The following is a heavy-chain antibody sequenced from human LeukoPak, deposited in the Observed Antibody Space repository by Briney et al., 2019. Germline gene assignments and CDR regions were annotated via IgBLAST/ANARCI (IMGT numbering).Heavy chain of an antibody. Sequence: QVQLQESGPGLVKPSETLSLTCTVSGGSSSGYYCTWIRQPAGKGLEWIGRIYTSGKTSYNPSLKSRVTMSVDTSKNQFSLKLTSVTAADTAVYYCARGDFGYQQQWGQGTLVTASS. J-gene: IGHJ4*02. CDR2: IYTSGKT. D-gene: IGHD2-2*01. CDR1: GGSSSGYY. V-gene: IGHV4-4*07. CDR3: ARGDFGYQQQ.